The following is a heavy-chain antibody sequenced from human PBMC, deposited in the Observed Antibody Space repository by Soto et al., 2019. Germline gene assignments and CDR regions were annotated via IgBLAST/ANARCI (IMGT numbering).Heavy chain of an antibody. J-gene: IGHJ5*02. Sequence: PGGSLRLSCSASGFTLRDYYMSWIRQAPGKGLEWVSYISSSGSTIYYADSVKGRFTISRDNAKNSLYLQMNSLRAEDTAVYYCARVPKVHIVLMVYARKTRNWFDPWGQGTLVTVSS. CDR3: ARVPKVHIVLMVYARKTRNWFDP. CDR1: GFTLRDYY. V-gene: IGHV3-11*01. D-gene: IGHD2-8*01. CDR2: ISSSGSTI.